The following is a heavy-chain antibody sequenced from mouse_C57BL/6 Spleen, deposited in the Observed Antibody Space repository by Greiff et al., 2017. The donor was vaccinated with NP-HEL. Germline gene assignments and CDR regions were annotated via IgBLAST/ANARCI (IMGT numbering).Heavy chain of an antibody. V-gene: IGHV1-19*01. J-gene: IGHJ4*01. CDR3: ARRGDYYDYDGEAMDY. Sequence: VQLQQSGPVLVKPGASVKMSCKASGHTFTDYYMNWVKQSHGKSLEWIGVINPYNGGTSYNQKFKGKATLTVDKSSSTAYMELNSLTSEDSAVYYCARRGDYYDYDGEAMDYWGQGTSVTVSS. D-gene: IGHD2-4*01. CDR1: GHTFTDYY. CDR2: INPYNGGT.